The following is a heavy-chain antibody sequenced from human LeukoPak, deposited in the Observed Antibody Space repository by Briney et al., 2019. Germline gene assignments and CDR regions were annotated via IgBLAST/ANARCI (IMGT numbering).Heavy chain of an antibody. CDR1: GFTFSSYA. Sequence: PGGSLRLSCAASGFTFSSYAMHWVRQAPGKGLEGVAVISFDGGNKYYADSVKDRFTSSRDNSKNTLYLQMNSLRPEDTAVYYCARDGVQQWLSYYFEYWGQGTLVTVSS. V-gene: IGHV3-30*04. CDR2: ISFDGGNK. J-gene: IGHJ4*02. CDR3: ARDGVQQWLSYYFEY. D-gene: IGHD5-18*01.